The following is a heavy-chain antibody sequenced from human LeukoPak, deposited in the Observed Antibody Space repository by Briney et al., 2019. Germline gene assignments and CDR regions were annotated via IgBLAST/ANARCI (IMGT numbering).Heavy chain of an antibody. CDR3: ARGTRHSSSWYVVRGWHFDY. Sequence: ASVKVSCKASGYTFTGYYMHWVRQAPGQGLEWMGWINPNSGGTNYAQKFQGRVTMTRDTSISTAYMELSRLRSDDTAVYYCARGTRHSSSWYVVRGWHFDYWGQGTLVTVSS. J-gene: IGHJ4*02. V-gene: IGHV1-2*02. D-gene: IGHD6-13*01. CDR1: GYTFTGYY. CDR2: INPNSGGT.